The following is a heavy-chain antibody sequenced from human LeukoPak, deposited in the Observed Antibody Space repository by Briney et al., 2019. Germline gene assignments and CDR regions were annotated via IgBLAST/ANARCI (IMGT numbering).Heavy chain of an antibody. CDR2: IYYSGST. V-gene: IGHV4-39*07. Sequence: SETLSLTCTVSGGSISSSSYYWGWIRQPPGKGLEYIGSIYYSGSTYYNPSLKSRVTISVDTSKNQFSLKLSSVTAADTAVYYCARGNYDILTGYSYYYYMDVWGKGTTVTVSS. D-gene: IGHD3-9*01. J-gene: IGHJ6*03. CDR3: ARGNYDILTGYSYYYYMDV. CDR1: GGSISSSSYY.